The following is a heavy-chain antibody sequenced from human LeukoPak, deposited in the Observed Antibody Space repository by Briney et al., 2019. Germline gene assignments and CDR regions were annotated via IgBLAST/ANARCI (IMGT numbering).Heavy chain of an antibody. V-gene: IGHV1-69*05. CDR3: ALTVTASYDYYYYMDV. Sequence: SVKVSCKASGGTFSSYAISWVRQAPGQGLEWMGGIIPIFGTANYAQKFQGRVTITTDESTSTAYMELSSLRSEDTAVYYCALTVTASYDYYYYMDVWGKGTTVTVSS. CDR1: GGTFSSYA. J-gene: IGHJ6*03. D-gene: IGHD4-11*01. CDR2: IIPIFGTA.